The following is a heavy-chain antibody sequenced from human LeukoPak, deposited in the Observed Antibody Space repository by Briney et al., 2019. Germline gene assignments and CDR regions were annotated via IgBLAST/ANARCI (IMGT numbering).Heavy chain of an antibody. J-gene: IGHJ4*02. D-gene: IGHD3-16*01. CDR2: IKSKTDGGTT. CDR3: TTSPTFGGANY. V-gene: IGHV3-15*01. Sequence: GGSLRLSCAVSGFTFSNAWMSWVRQAPGKELEWVGRIKSKTDGGTTDYAAPVKGRFTISRDDSKNTLYLQMNSLKTEDTAVYYCTTSPTFGGANYWGQGTLVTVSS. CDR1: GFTFSNAW.